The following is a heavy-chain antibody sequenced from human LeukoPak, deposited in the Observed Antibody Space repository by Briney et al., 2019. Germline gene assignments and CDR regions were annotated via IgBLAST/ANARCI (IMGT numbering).Heavy chain of an antibody. CDR3: ATGKVDY. CDR2: ISYDGSNK. Sequence: GGSLRLSCAASGFTFSSYGMHWVRQAPGKGLEWVAVISYDGSNKYYADSVKGRFTISRDNSKNTLYLQMNRLRAEDTAGYYCATGKVDYWGQGTLVTVSS. D-gene: IGHD4-23*01. J-gene: IGHJ4*02. CDR1: GFTFSSYG. V-gene: IGHV3-30*03.